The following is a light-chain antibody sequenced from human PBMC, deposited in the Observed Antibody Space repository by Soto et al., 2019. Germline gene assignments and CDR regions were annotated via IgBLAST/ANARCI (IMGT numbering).Light chain of an antibody. CDR3: CSYTTTYTLL. CDR2: DVT. CDR1: SSDVGGGNY. Sequence: QSVLTQPASVSGSPGQSITISCTGTSSDVGGGNYVSWYQQHPGKAPKLMIYDVTNRPSGVSYRFSGSKSGNTASLTISGLQAEDEADYYCCSYTTTYTLLFGGWTKLTVL. V-gene: IGLV2-14*01. J-gene: IGLJ2*01.